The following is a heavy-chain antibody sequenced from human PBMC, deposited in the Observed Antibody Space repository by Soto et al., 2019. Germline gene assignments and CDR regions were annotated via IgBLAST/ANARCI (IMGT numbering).Heavy chain of an antibody. D-gene: IGHD6-13*01. CDR1: GYTFTSYG. J-gene: IGHJ5*02. Sequence: QVQLVQSGAEVKKPRASVKVSCKASGYTFTSYGISWVRQAPGQGLERMGWISAYNGNTNYAQKLQGRVTMTTDTSTSTAYMELRSLRSDDTAVYYCARGGAAGTWDPYNWFDPWGQGTLVTVSS. V-gene: IGHV1-18*01. CDR2: ISAYNGNT. CDR3: ARGGAAGTWDPYNWFDP.